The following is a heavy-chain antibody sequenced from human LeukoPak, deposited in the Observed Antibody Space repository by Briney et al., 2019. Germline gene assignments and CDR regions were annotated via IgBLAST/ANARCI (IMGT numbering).Heavy chain of an antibody. CDR3: ARDLRDGYNRDAFDI. CDR1: GGSISSGGYY. J-gene: IGHJ3*02. CDR2: IFYSGST. V-gene: IGHV4-61*08. D-gene: IGHD5-24*01. Sequence: SQTLSLTCTASGGSISSGGYYWSWIRQHPGTGLEWIGYIFYSGSTKYNPSLKSRVTISVDTSKNQFSLKLSSVTAADTAVYYCARDLRDGYNRDAFDIWGQGTMVTVSS.